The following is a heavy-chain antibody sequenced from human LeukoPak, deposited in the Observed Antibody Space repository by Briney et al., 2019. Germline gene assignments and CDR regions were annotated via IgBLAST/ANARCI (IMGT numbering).Heavy chain of an antibody. Sequence: ASVKVSCKASGGTFSSYAISWVRQAPGQGLEWMGRIIPIFGTANYAQKFQGRVTITADESTSTAYMELSSLRSEDTAVYYCARIGIGGYDFSFDYWGQGTLVTVSS. CDR3: ARIGIGGYDFSFDY. D-gene: IGHD5-12*01. J-gene: IGHJ4*02. CDR1: GGTFSSYA. CDR2: IIPIFGTA. V-gene: IGHV1-69*13.